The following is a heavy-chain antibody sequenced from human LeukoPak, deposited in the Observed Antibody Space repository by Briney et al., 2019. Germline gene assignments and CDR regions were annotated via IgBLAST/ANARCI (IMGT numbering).Heavy chain of an antibody. Sequence: GGSLRLSCAASGFTVSSNYMSWVRQAPGKGLEWVSAISGSGGSIYYADSVKGRFTISRDNSKNTLYLQMNSLRAEDTAVYYCAKDRTYYYDSSNWFDPWGQGTLVTVSS. CDR3: AKDRTYYYDSSNWFDP. J-gene: IGHJ5*02. V-gene: IGHV3-23*01. CDR1: GFTVSSNY. D-gene: IGHD3-22*01. CDR2: ISGSGGSI.